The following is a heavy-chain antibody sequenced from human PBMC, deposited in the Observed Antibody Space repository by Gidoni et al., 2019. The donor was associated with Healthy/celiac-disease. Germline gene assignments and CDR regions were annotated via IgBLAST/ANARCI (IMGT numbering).Heavy chain of an antibody. CDR2: IYYSGST. V-gene: IGHV4-39*01. D-gene: IGHD6-19*01. J-gene: IGHJ4*02. Sequence: QLQLQESGPGLVKPSETLSLTCTVSGGSISSSSYYWGWIRQPPGKGLEWIGSIYYSGSTYYNPSLKSRVTISVDMSKNQFSLKLSSVTAADTAVYYCARRLPVQDSSGGNFDYWGQGTLVTVSS. CDR1: GGSISSSSYY. CDR3: ARRLPVQDSSGGNFDY.